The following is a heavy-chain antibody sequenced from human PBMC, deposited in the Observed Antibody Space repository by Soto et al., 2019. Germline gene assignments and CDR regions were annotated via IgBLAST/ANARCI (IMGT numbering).Heavy chain of an antibody. CDR3: ARGKHGSGSYAMEDV. CDR2: IYYSGST. D-gene: IGHD3-10*01. V-gene: IGHV4-31*03. Sequence: PSETLSLTCTVSGCSISSGGYYWSWIRQHPGKGLEWIGYIYYSGSTYYNPSLKSRVTISVDTSKNQFSLKLSSVTAADTAVYYCARGKHGSGSYAMEDVWGQGTTVTVSS. J-gene: IGHJ6*02. CDR1: GCSISSGGYY.